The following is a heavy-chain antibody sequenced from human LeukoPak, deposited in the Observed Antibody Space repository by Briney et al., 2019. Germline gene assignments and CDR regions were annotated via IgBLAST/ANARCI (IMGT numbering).Heavy chain of an antibody. J-gene: IGHJ4*02. D-gene: IGHD3-22*01. Sequence: PSETLSLTCSVSGGSISSYYWSWIRQPPGKGLEWIGSIYHSGSTYYNPSLKSRVTISVDTSKNQFSLKLSSVTAADTAVYYCARARDYYDSSGYPYWGQGTLVTVSS. V-gene: IGHV4-38-2*02. CDR3: ARARDYYDSSGYPY. CDR2: IYHSGST. CDR1: GGSISSYY.